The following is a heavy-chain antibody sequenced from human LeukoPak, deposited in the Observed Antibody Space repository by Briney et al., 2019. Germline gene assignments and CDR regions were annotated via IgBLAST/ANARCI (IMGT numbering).Heavy chain of an antibody. CDR3: ARDVRLDY. CDR2: IIGTGTST. CDR1: GFTSSIYA. Sequence: GGSLRLSCAPSGFTSSIYAMRWVPQAPQKGLEWVSGIIGTGTSTYYADSVKGRFTISRDNSKNTLYLQMDSLRAEDTAVYYCARDVRLDYWGQGTLVTVSS. V-gene: IGHV3-23*01. D-gene: IGHD6-6*01. J-gene: IGHJ4*02.